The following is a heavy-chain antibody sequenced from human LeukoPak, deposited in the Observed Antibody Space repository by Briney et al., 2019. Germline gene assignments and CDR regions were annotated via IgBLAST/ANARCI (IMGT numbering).Heavy chain of an antibody. D-gene: IGHD5-18*01. CDR1: GGSISSYF. J-gene: IGHJ6*02. CDR2: IYYSGST. V-gene: IGHV4-59*08. CDR3: ARHRGYSYGTGYYGMDV. Sequence: SETLSLTCTVSGGSISSYFWSWIRQPPGKGLEWIGYIYYSGSTNYNPSLKSRVTISVDTSKNQFSLKLSSVTAADTAVDYCARHRGYSYGTGYYGMDVWGQGTTVTVSS.